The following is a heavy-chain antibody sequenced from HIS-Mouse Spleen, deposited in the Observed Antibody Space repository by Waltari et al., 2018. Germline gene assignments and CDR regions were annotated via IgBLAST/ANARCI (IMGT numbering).Heavy chain of an antibody. CDR2: ISYDGSNK. CDR1: GFTFSSYG. CDR3: AKVNSGSYYFDY. D-gene: IGHD1-26*01. J-gene: IGHJ4*02. V-gene: IGHV3-30*18. Sequence: QMQLVESGGGVVQPGRSLRLSCAASGFTFSSYGMHWVRQAPGKGLGWVAVISYDGSNKYYADPVKGRFTISRDNSKNTLYLQMNSLRAEDTAVYYCAKVNSGSYYFDYWGQGTLVTVSS.